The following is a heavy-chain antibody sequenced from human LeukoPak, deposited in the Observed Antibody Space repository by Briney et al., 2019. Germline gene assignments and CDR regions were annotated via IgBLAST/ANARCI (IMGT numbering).Heavy chain of an antibody. V-gene: IGHV4-34*01. J-gene: IGHJ4*02. CDR3: ARDTPRVGAHY. Sequence: PSETLSLTCAVNGGSFSGYYWSWIRQPPGKGLEWIGEINHSGSTNYNPSLKSRVTISVDTSKNQFSLKLSSVTAADTAVYYCARDTPRVGAHYWGQGTLVTVSS. CDR1: GGSFSGYY. CDR2: INHSGST.